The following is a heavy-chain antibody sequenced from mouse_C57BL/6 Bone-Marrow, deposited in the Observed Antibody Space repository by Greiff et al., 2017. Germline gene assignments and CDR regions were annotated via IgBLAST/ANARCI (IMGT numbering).Heavy chain of an antibody. CDR3: ARERRAMDY. J-gene: IGHJ4*01. V-gene: IGHV1-55*01. CDR1: GYTFTSYW. Sequence: VQLQESGAELVKPGASVKMSCKASGYTFTSYWITWVKQRPGQGLEWIGDIYPGSGSTNYNEKFKSKATLTVDTSSSTAYMQLSSLTSEDSAVYYCARERRAMDYWGQGTSVTVSS. CDR2: IYPGSGST.